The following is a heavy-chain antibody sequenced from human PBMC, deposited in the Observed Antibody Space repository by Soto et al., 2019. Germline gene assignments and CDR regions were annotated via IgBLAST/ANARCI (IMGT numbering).Heavy chain of an antibody. J-gene: IGHJ4*02. CDR1: GGSISSSSYY. D-gene: IGHD3-3*01. CDR2: IYYSGST. CDR3: ATRTIFGVVLDY. V-gene: IGHV4-39*01. Sequence: SETLSLTCTVSGGSISSSSYYWGWIRQPPGKGLEWIGSIYYSGSTYYNPSLKSRVTISVDTSKHQFSLKLSSVTAADTAVYYCATRTIFGVVLDYWGQGTLVTVSS.